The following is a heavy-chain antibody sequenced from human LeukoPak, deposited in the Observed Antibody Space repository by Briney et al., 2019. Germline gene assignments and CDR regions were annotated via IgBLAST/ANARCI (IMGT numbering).Heavy chain of an antibody. CDR1: GGSISYYY. V-gene: IGHV4-59*01. J-gene: IGHJ4*02. CDR2: IYYSGNT. CDR3: ARDRLRFVY. Sequence: SESLSLTCTVSGGSISYYYWSWIRQPPGKGLEWIGYIYYSGNTNYNPSLKSRVTISVDTSKNQFSLKLSSVTAADTAVYYCARDRLRFVYWGQGTLVTVSS.